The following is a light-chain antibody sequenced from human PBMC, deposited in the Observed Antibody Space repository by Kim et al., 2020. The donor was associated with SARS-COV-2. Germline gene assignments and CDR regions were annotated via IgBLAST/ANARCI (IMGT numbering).Light chain of an antibody. CDR2: DVS. CDR1: SSDVGGYNY. CDR3: CSYAGSYTWV. V-gene: IGLV2-11*01. Sequence: QSALTQPRSVSGSPGQSVTISCTGTSSDVGGYNYVSWYQQHPAKAPKLMLYDVSKRPSGVPDRFSGSKSGNTASLTISGLQAEDEADYYCCSYAGSYTWVFGGGTQLTVL. J-gene: IGLJ3*02.